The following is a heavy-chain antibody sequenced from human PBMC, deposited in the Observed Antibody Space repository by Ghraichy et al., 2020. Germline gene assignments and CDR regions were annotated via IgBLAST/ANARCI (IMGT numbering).Heavy chain of an antibody. Sequence: SVKVSCKPSGGTFTNYLVNWVRQAPGQGPEWMGGISPLFGTATYAPRFQARIIISADDSTRTVYLEMRSLRLEDTAVYYCARDHGAQPQKEGLDVWGQGTTVTVSS. D-gene: IGHD1-1*01. CDR3: ARDHGAQPQKEGLDV. J-gene: IGHJ6*02. CDR2: ISPLFGTA. CDR1: GGTFTNYL. V-gene: IGHV1-69*13.